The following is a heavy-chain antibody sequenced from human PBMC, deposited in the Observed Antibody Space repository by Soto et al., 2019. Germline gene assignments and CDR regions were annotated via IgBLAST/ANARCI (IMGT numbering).Heavy chain of an antibody. V-gene: IGHV1-69*01. Sequence: QVQLVQSGAEVKEPGSSVRVSCKASGGTFSNFIMNWVRQTPGQGLEWMGGIVPMLGTPTYAEKFKGRVTISATGSTSTADMEFTSLRSEDTASYDCASICSYGTSLSHYTGMDVWGQGTTVTVS. CDR3: ASICSYGTSLSHYTGMDV. J-gene: IGHJ6*02. D-gene: IGHD5-18*01. CDR1: GGTFSNFI. CDR2: IVPMLGTP.